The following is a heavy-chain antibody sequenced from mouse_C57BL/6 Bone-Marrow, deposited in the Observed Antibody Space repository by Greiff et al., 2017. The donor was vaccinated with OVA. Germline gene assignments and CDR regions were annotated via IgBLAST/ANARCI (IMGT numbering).Heavy chain of an antibody. CDR3: ARVYYGSSYDYYAMGY. J-gene: IGHJ4*01. Sequence: VQLVESGAELAKPGASVKLSCKASGSTFTSYWRHWVKQRPGQGLEWIGYITPSSGYTKSNQKFKDKATWTAANSISTAYMQRSSMTYEDSAGYYCARVYYGSSYDYYAMGYWGQGTSVTVSS. V-gene: IGHV1-7*01. D-gene: IGHD1-1*01. CDR2: ITPSSGYT. CDR1: GSTFTSYW.